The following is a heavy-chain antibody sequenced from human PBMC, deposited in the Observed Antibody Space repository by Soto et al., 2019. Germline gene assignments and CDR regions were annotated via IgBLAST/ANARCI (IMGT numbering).Heavy chain of an antibody. CDR2: IYHSGST. V-gene: IGHV4-4*02. CDR1: GGSISSSNW. D-gene: IGHD5-12*01. CDR3: ASSRGYSGYDSTEDAFDI. Sequence: QVQLQESGPGLVKPSGTLSLTCAVSGGSISSSNWWSWVRQPPGKGLEWIGEIYHSGSTNYNPSXTSRVTKALDXXNXQXXLKLSPVPAADKAVYYCASSRGYSGYDSTEDAFDIWGQGTMVTVSS. J-gene: IGHJ3*02.